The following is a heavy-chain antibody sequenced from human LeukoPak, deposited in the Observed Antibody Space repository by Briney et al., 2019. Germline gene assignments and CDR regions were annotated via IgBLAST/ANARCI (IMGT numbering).Heavy chain of an antibody. Sequence: PSETLSLTCAVYGGSFSGYYWSWIRQPPGKGLEWIGEINHSGSTNYNPSLKSRVTISVDTSKNQFSLKLSSVTAADTAVYYCARNLGIVRFGEEVNWFDPWGQGTLVTVSS. CDR2: INHSGST. CDR1: GGSFSGYY. V-gene: IGHV4-34*01. CDR3: ARNLGIVRFGEEVNWFDP. D-gene: IGHD3-10*01. J-gene: IGHJ5*02.